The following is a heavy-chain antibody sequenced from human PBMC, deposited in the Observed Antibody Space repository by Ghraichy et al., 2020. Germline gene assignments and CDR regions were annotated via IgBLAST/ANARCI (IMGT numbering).Heavy chain of an antibody. D-gene: IGHD6-19*01. Sequence: SETLSLTCTVSGGSISSYYWSWIRQPAGKGLEWIGRIYTSGSTNYNPSLKSRVTMSVDTSKNQFSLKLSSVTAADTAVYYCARDESRRSSGWYWVYWGQGTLVTVSS. J-gene: IGHJ4*02. CDR1: GGSISSYY. CDR2: IYTSGST. CDR3: ARDESRRSSGWYWVY. V-gene: IGHV4-4*07.